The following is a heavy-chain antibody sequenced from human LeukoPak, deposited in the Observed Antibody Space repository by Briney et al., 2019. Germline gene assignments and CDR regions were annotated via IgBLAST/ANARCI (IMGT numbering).Heavy chain of an antibody. D-gene: IGHD1-26*01. J-gene: IGHJ4*02. CDR3: ARVSGSNYYYDY. V-gene: IGHV4-38-2*01. Sequence: SETLSLTCAVSGYSINSGYYWGWIRQPPGKGLEWIGSIYHSGSTSYNPSLKSRVTISVDTSKKQFSLKLSSVTAADTAVYYCARVSGSNYYYDYWGQGTLVTVSS. CDR1: GYSINSGYY. CDR2: IYHSGST.